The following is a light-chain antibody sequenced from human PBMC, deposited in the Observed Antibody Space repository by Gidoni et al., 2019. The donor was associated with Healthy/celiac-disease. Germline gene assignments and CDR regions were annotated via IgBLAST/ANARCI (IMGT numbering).Light chain of an antibody. CDR2: NDI. CDR1: NIGSKS. V-gene: IGLV3-21*04. Sequence: SHVLIQPPSVSVAPGQTAKSTCVGNNIGSKSVHWYQQRPGQAPVLVIYNDIDRPSGIPERFSGSNSGNTATLTISRVAAGDEADYYCQVWDNNSDYVLFGGGTKLTVL. J-gene: IGLJ2*01. CDR3: QVWDNNSDYVL.